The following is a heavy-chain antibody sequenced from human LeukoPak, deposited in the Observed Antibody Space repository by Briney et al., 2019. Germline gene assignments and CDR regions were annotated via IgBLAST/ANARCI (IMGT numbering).Heavy chain of an antibody. V-gene: IGHV3-21*01. D-gene: IGHD3-9*01. CDR1: GFSMRDYY. CDR2: ISSSSSYI. J-gene: IGHJ4*02. Sequence: GGSMRLSCAASGFSMRDYYMDWVRQAPGKGLEWVSSISSSSSYIYYADSVKGRFTISRDNAKNSLYLQMNSLRAEDTAVYYCARADILTGYYFDYWGQGTLVTVSS. CDR3: ARADILTGYYFDY.